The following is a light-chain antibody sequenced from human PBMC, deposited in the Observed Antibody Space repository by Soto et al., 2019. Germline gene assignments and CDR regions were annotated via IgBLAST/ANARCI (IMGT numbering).Light chain of an antibody. V-gene: IGKV3-11*01. CDR3: QQSSNWQGT. CDR1: QSVSTY. CDR2: DAS. Sequence: EIVFTQSPATLSLSPVERATLSCRASQSVSTYLAWYQQTPGRPPRLLIYDASKRAPGIPARFSGSGSGTDFTLTVSSLEPEDFAVYYCQQSSNWQGTFGRGTKVDIK. J-gene: IGKJ1*01.